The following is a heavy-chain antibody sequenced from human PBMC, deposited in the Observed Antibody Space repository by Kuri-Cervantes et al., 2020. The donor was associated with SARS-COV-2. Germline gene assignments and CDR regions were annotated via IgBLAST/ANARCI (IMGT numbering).Heavy chain of an antibody. D-gene: IGHD2-15*01. J-gene: IGHJ5*02. CDR2: IYHSGST. CDR1: GDSISSSNW. V-gene: IGHV4-4*02. Sequence: SETLSLTCAVSGDSISSSNWWSWVRQPPGKGLEWIGSIYHSGSTYYNPSLKSRVTISVDTSKNQSSLKLSSVTAADTAVYYCARDFTLRYCSGGSCYSPYNWFDPWGQGTLVTVSS. CDR3: ARDFTLRYCSGGSCYSPYNWFDP.